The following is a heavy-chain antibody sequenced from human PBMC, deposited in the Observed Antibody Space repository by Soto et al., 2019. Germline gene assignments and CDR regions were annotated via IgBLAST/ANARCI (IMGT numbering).Heavy chain of an antibody. Sequence: QVQLVESGGGVVRPGRPLRLSCAASGFSLSEYAMHWVRQAPGKGMEWVAVVSPDGSTEGYADTVKGRFTISRENSKNPQFLKRTSLRIEDTAVYFCAGRFWEGFKTGLDVWAKGTRVTV. CDR3: AGRFWEGFKTGLDV. J-gene: IGHJ6*04. CDR2: VSPDGSTE. D-gene: IGHD1-26*01. V-gene: IGHV3-30-3*01. CDR1: GFSLSEYA.